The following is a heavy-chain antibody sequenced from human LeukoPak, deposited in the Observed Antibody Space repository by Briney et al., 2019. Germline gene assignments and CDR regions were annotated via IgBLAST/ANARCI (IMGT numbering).Heavy chain of an antibody. V-gene: IGHV3-66*01. CDR2: IYSGGST. CDR1: GFTVSSNY. D-gene: IGHD3-10*01. CDR3: ARAARLLWFGELSTPYYFDY. Sequence: AGSLRLSCAASGFTVSSNYMSWVRQAPGKGLEGVSVIYSGGSTYYADSVKGRFTISRDNSKNTLYLQMNSLRAEDTAVYYCARAARLLWFGELSTPYYFDYWGQGTLVTVSS. J-gene: IGHJ4*02.